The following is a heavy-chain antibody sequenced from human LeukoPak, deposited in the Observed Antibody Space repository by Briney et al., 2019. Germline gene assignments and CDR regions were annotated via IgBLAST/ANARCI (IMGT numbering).Heavy chain of an antibody. CDR2: INPSGGST. J-gene: IGHJ4*02. Sequence: ASVKVSCKASGYTFTSYYMHWVRQAPGQGLEWMGIINPSGGSTSYAQKFQGRVTITRDTSASTAYMELSSLRSEDTAVYYCARDWDDILTGAQGCFDYWGQGTLVTVSS. CDR1: GYTFTSYY. V-gene: IGHV1-46*01. D-gene: IGHD3-9*01. CDR3: ARDWDDILTGAQGCFDY.